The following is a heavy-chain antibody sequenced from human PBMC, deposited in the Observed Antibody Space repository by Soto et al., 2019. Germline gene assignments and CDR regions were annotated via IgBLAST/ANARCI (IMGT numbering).Heavy chain of an antibody. CDR1: GFTFSSYA. D-gene: IGHD6-19*01. CDR3: AKDPGPVAGTSSGDY. J-gene: IGHJ4*02. CDR2: ISGSGGST. Sequence: GGSLRLSCAASGFTFSSYAMSWVRQAPGKGLEWVSAISGSGGSTYYADSVKGRFTFSRDNSKNTLYLQMNSLRAEDTAVYYCAKDPGPVAGTSSGDYWGQGTLVTVSS. V-gene: IGHV3-23*01.